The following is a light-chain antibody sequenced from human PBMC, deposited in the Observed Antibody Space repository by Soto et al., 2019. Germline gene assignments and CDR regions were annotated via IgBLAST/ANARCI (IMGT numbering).Light chain of an antibody. J-gene: IGKJ1*01. CDR3: QQYGTSPRT. Sequence: EIVMTQSPATLSVSPGERATLSCRASQSVSSNLAWYQQKPGQAPRLLIFGASTRATDIPARFSGSGSGTEFTLTISRLEPEDFAVYYCQQYGTSPRTFGQGTKVDNK. V-gene: IGKV3-15*01. CDR2: GAS. CDR1: QSVSSN.